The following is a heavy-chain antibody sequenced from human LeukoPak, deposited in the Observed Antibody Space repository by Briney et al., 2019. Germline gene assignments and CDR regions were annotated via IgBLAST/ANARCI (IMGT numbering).Heavy chain of an antibody. CDR3: AREGDGYRGNSRAFDP. CDR2: ISPYNGHT. D-gene: IGHD5-24*01. CDR1: GYTFTSYG. J-gene: IGHJ5*02. Sequence: GASVKVSCKASGYTFTSYGISWVRQAPGQGLEWMGWISPYNGHTNCTQKLQGRVTMTTDTSTTTAYMELRSLRSDDTAVYYCAREGDGYRGNSRAFDPWGQGTLVTVSS. V-gene: IGHV1-18*01.